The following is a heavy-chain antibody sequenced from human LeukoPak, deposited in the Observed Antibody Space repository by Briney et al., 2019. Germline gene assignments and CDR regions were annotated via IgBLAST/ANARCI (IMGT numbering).Heavy chain of an antibody. CDR2: IYYSGST. D-gene: IGHD6-25*01. V-gene: IGHV4-59*01. Sequence: PPETLSLTCTVSGGSISSYYWSWIRQPPGKGLEWIGYIYYSGSTNYNPSLKSRVTISVDTSKNQFSLKLSSVTAADTAVYYCARDGHSGTYYYGMDVWGQGTTVTVSS. CDR1: GGSISSYY. J-gene: IGHJ6*02. CDR3: ARDGHSGTYYYGMDV.